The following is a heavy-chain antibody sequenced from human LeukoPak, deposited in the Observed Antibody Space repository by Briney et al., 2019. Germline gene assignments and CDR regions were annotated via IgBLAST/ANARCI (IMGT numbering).Heavy chain of an antibody. J-gene: IGHJ3*01. Sequence: GGSLRLSCAASGFTFSDYYMSWIRQAPGKGLEWVSYISSSGSTTYYADSVKGRFTSSRDNSKNTLYLQMDSLRAEDTAIYYCANEYSKGDVWGQGTTVTVSS. CDR2: ISSSGSTT. CDR1: GFTFSDYY. CDR3: ANEYSKGDV. D-gene: IGHD4-11*01. V-gene: IGHV3-11*01.